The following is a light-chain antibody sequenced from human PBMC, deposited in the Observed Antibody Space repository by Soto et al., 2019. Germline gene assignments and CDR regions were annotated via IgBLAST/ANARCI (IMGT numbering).Light chain of an antibody. CDR1: QSVSSY. Sequence: EIVLTQSPATLSLSPGERATLSCSASQSVSSYLAWYQQKPGQAPRLLISAATNRATGIPARFSGSGSRTDFTLTISSLEPEDFAVYYCQQRSNWPFTFGPWTKVDIK. V-gene: IGKV3-11*01. J-gene: IGKJ3*01. CDR2: AAT. CDR3: QQRSNWPFT.